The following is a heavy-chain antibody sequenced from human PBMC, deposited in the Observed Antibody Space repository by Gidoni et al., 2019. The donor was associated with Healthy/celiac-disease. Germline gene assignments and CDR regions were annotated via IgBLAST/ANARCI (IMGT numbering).Heavy chain of an antibody. V-gene: IGHV4-34*01. J-gene: IGHJ6*02. Sequence: VQLPQWGAGLLNPSETLSLTCAVYGGSFRGYYWSWIRQPPGTGLEWIGEINPSGPTNYNPSLKSRVTISVDTSKNQFSLKLSSVTAADTAVYYCARVRAKLELMRYYYYYGMDVWGQGTTVTVSS. CDR2: INPSGPT. D-gene: IGHD1-7*01. CDR1: GGSFRGYY. CDR3: ARVRAKLELMRYYYYYGMDV.